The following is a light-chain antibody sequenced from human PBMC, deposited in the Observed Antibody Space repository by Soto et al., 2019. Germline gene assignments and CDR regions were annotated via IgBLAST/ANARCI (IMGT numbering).Light chain of an antibody. Sequence: DNRMNQSPSTLSANIGDRVTITCRASQSISSWLAWYQQKPGKAPKLLIYDASSLESGVPSRFSGSGSETEFTLTISSLQPDDFATYYCQQYNSYLFGQGT. CDR3: QQYNSYL. V-gene: IGKV1-5*01. J-gene: IGKJ1*01. CDR2: DAS. CDR1: QSISSW.